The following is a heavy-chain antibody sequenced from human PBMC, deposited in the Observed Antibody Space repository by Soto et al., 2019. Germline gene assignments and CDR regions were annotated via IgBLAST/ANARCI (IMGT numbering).Heavy chain of an antibody. CDR2: ISAYNGNT. Sequence: ASVKVSCKASGYTFTSYGISWVRQAPGQGLEWMGWISAYNGNTNYAQKLQGRVTMNTDTSTSTAYMELRSLSSDDTAVYYCARVWGGDYDILTGYSSFDYWGQGTLVTVSS. J-gene: IGHJ4*02. CDR3: ARVWGGDYDILTGYSSFDY. D-gene: IGHD3-9*01. CDR1: GYTFTSYG. V-gene: IGHV1-18*01.